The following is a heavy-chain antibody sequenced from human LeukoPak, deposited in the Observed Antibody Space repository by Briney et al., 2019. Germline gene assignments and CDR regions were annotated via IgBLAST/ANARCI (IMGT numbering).Heavy chain of an antibody. V-gene: IGHV4-39*01. Sequence: SETLSLTCTVSGGSISSSSYYWGWIRQPPGKGLEWIGSIYYSGSTYYNPSLKSRVTISVDTSKNQFSLKLSSVTAADTAVYYGARHEGSTSAYPVGAFDIWGQGTMVTVSS. D-gene: IGHD2-2*01. CDR1: GGSISSSSYY. J-gene: IGHJ3*02. CDR2: IYYSGST. CDR3: ARHEGSTSAYPVGAFDI.